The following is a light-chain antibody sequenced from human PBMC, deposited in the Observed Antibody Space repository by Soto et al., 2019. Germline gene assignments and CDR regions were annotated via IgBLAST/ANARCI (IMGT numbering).Light chain of an antibody. Sequence: QSVLTQPPSASGTPGQRVTISCSGSSSNIGGNPVNWYQQLPGTAPKLLIYSNNQRPSGVPDRFSGSKSGTSASLAISGLQSEDEADYYCAAWDDSLNGVVFCGGTKLTVL. CDR3: AAWDDSLNGVV. CDR1: SSNIGGNP. J-gene: IGLJ2*01. V-gene: IGLV1-44*01. CDR2: SNN.